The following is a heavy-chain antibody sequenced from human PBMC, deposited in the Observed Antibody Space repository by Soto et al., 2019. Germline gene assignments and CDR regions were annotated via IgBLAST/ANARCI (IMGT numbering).Heavy chain of an antibody. Sequence: QVQLVESGGGVVQPGRSLRLSCAASGFTFSSYGMHWVRQAPGKGLEWVALIWYDGNNKYYADSVKGRFTISRDNSKNTLYLQMNSLTAEDTXXXXXXXXXXXXXXXXDYWGQGTLVSVSS. V-gene: IGHV3-33*01. CDR1: GFTFSSYG. CDR3: XXXXXXXXXXXDY. J-gene: IGHJ4*02. CDR2: IWYDGNNK.